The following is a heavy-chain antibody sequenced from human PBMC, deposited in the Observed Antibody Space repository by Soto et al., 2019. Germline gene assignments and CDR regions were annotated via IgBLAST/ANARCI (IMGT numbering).Heavy chain of an antibody. V-gene: IGHV3-23*01. CDR3: TRRLWSSRLDALEI. D-gene: IGHD3-3*01. CDR2: IGTSGTPT. CDR1: GFTFRNYA. Sequence: GGSLRLSCIASGFTFRNYAMAWVRQAPGEDLEWVSAIGTSGTPTLYADSVKRRFSISRDDSRNTVSLQMNSLGVEDTATYYCTRRLWSSRLDALEIWGQGTTGTVAS. J-gene: IGHJ6*02.